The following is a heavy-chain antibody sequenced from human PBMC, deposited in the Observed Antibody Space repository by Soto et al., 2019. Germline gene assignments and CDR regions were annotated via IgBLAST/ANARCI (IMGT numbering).Heavy chain of an antibody. J-gene: IGHJ6*02. CDR2: IIPIFGTA. V-gene: IGHV1-69*06. CDR1: GGTFSSYA. D-gene: IGHD3-3*01. CDR3: AKYQGNTIFGVVSTSYYYYGMDV. Sequence: ASVKVSCKASGGTFSSYAISWVRQAPGQGLEWMGGIIPIFGTANYAQKFQGRVTITADKYTSTAYMELSSLRSEDTAVYYCAKYQGNTIFGVVSTSYYYYGMDVFGQRTTVTVSS.